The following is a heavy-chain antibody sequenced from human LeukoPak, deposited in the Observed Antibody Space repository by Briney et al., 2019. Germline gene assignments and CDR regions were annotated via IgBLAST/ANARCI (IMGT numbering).Heavy chain of an antibody. D-gene: IGHD3-16*02. V-gene: IGHV1-18*01. CDR1: GYTFTSYG. Sequence: ASVKVSCKASGYTFTSYGISWVRQAPGQGLEWMGWISAYNGNTNYAQKLQGRVTMTTDTSTSTAYMELRSLRSDDTAVYYCARRGEYDYVWGSYRASYYFDYWGQGTLATVSS. CDR3: ARRGEYDYVWGSYRASYYFDY. CDR2: ISAYNGNT. J-gene: IGHJ4*02.